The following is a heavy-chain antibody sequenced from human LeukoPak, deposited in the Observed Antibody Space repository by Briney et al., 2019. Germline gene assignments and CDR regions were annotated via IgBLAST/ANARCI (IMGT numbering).Heavy chain of an antibody. CDR2: IWYDGSNK. CDR1: GFTFSSYG. Sequence: GRSLRLSCAASGFTFSSYGMHWVRQAPGKGLEWVAVIWYDGSNKYYADSVKGRFTISRDNPKNTLYLQMNSLRAEDTAVYYCAKDSTVTTSHFDYWGQGTLVTVSS. V-gene: IGHV3-33*06. D-gene: IGHD4-17*01. J-gene: IGHJ4*02. CDR3: AKDSTVTTSHFDY.